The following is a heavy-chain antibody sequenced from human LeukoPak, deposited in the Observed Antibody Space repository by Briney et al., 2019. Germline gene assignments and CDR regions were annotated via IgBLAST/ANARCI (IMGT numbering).Heavy chain of an antibody. J-gene: IGHJ4*03. D-gene: IGHD5-18*01. CDR1: GGSISSDDYY. V-gene: IGHV4-39*07. Sequence: SETLSLTCTVSGGSISSDDYYWAWIRQPPGKGLEWIGSIFYSGTTYYNPSLKSRVTISVDTSKNQFSLKVSSVTAADTAVYYCARDGAYSYGLFDYWGQGTTVTVSS. CDR3: ARDGAYSYGLFDY. CDR2: IFYSGTT.